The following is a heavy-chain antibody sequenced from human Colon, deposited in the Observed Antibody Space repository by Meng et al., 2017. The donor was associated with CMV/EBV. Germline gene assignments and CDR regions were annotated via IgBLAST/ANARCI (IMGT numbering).Heavy chain of an antibody. D-gene: IGHD6-13*01. CDR1: GGSISSSSYY. V-gene: IGHV4-39*01. J-gene: IGHJ5*02. CDR2: IYYSGST. CDR3: ARQAIAAAGTWWFDP. Sequence: GSLRLSCTVSGGSISSSSYYWGWIRQPPGKGLEWIGSIYYSGSTYYNPSLKSRVTISVDTSKNQFPLKLSSVTAADTAVYYCARQAIAAAGTWWFDPWGQGTLVTVSS.